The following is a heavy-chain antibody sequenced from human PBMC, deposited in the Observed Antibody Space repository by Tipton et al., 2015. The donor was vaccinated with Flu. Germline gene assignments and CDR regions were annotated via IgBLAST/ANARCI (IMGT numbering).Heavy chain of an antibody. CDR2: ISGSGGST. D-gene: IGHD3-10*01. V-gene: IGHV3-23*01. CDR1: GFTVSTYA. CDR3: AKAYGTWFGKSYFDY. J-gene: IGHJ4*02. Sequence: SLRLSCAASGFTVSTYAMTWVRQAPGKGLEWVSAISGSGGSTKSADSVQGRFTISRDSSKNTLYLQMNSLRAEDTAVYYCAKAYGTWFGKSYFDYWGQGALVTVSS.